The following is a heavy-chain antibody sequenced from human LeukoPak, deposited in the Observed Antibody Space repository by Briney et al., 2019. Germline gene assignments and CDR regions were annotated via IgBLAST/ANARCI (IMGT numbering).Heavy chain of an antibody. J-gene: IGHJ4*02. CDR2: IYHSGST. D-gene: IGHD3-3*01. CDR3: ARGPSAYPYFDY. Sequence: PSQTLSLTCAVSGGSISSGGYSWSWIRQPPGKGLEWIGYIYHSGSTYYNPSLKSRVAISVDTSKIQFSLKLSSVIAADTAVYYCARGPSAYPYFDYWGQGTLVTVSS. V-gene: IGHV4-30-2*02. CDR1: GGSISSGGYS.